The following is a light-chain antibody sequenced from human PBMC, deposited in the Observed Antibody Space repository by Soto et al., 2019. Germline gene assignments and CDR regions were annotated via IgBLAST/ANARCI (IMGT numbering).Light chain of an antibody. CDR1: SANIGGNN. Sequence: QSVLTQPPSASGTPGQRVTIACSGSSANIGGNNVNWYKQLPGTAPKLLMYSNNQRPSGVPDRFSGSKFGTSASLAISGLQSEDEADYYCAEWDDSPNGHVVFGGGTKLTVL. CDR2: SNN. CDR3: AEWDDSPNGHVV. J-gene: IGLJ2*01. V-gene: IGLV1-44*01.